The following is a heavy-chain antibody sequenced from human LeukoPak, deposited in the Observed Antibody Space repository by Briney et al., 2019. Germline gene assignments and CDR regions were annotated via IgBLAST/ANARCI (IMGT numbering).Heavy chain of an antibody. CDR2: IYHSGNN. D-gene: IGHD3-10*01. J-gene: IGHJ4*02. CDR1: GDSIKNYY. V-gene: IGHV4-59*01. CDR3: ARGNYGSGSYYVVDFDY. Sequence: PSETLSLTCTVSGDSIKNYYWSWVRQSPGKGMEWIGYIYHSGNNNYNPSLKSRLTMSIDTSKNQFSLNLNSVTAADTAVYYCARGNYGSGSYYVVDFDYWGQGTLVTVSS.